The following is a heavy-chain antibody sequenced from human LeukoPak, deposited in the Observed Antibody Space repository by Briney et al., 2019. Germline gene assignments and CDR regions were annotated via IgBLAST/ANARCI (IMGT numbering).Heavy chain of an antibody. CDR2: INTNTGNP. Sequence: ASVKVSCKASGYTFTSYAMNWVRQAPGQGLEWMGWINTNTGNPTYAQGFTGRFVFSLDTSVSTAYLQISSLKAEDTAVYYCARDDLPASWIQLWPYYYYYMDVWGKGTTVTVSS. CDR3: ARDDLPASWIQLWPYYYYYMDV. V-gene: IGHV7-4-1*02. D-gene: IGHD5-18*01. J-gene: IGHJ6*03. CDR1: GYTFTSYA.